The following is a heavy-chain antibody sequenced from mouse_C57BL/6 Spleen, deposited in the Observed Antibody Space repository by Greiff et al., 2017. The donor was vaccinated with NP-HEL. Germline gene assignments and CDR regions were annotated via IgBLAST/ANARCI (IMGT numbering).Heavy chain of an antibody. J-gene: IGHJ4*01. D-gene: IGHD1-1*01. CDR3: ASPRGSSYDMDY. V-gene: IGHV1-4*01. CDR1: GYTFTSYT. Sequence: QVQLQQSGAELVRPGASVKMSCKASGYTFTSYTMHWVKQRPGQGLEWIGYINPSSGYTKYNQKFKDKATLTADKTSSTAYMQLSSLTSEDSAVYYCASPRGSSYDMDYWGQGTTVTVSS. CDR2: INPSSGYT.